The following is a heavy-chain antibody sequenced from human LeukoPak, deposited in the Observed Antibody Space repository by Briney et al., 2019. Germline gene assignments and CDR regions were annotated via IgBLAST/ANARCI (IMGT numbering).Heavy chain of an antibody. D-gene: IGHD2-2*01. J-gene: IGHJ6*02. CDR2: IIPIFGTA. V-gene: IGHV1-69*06. Sequence: SVKVSCKASGGTFSSYAISWVRQAPGQGLEWMGGIIPIFGTANYAQKFQGRVTITADKSTSTACMELSSLRSEDTAVYYCARDKGVVPAATDYYGMDVWGQGTTVTVSS. CDR3: ARDKGVVPAATDYYGMDV. CDR1: GGTFSSYA.